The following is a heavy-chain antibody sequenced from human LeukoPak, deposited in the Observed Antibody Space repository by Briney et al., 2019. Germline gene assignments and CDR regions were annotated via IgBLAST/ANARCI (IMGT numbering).Heavy chain of an antibody. V-gene: IGHV3-48*03. Sequence: GGSLRLSCAASGFTFSSYEMNWVRQAPGKGLEWVSYISSSGSTKYYADSVKGRFTISRDNAKNSLYLQMNSLRAEDTAVYYCAREKIAAAGRNWFDPWGQGTLVTVSS. CDR1: GFTFSSYE. J-gene: IGHJ5*02. CDR2: ISSSGSTK. CDR3: AREKIAAAGRNWFDP. D-gene: IGHD6-13*01.